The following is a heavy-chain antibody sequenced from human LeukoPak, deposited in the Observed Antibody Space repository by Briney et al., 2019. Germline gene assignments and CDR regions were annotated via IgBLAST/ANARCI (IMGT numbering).Heavy chain of an antibody. J-gene: IGHJ1*01. Sequence: GGSLRLSCAASGFTFDNYAMQWVRQAPGKGLEWVSGISWDSGSIGYAESVKGRFTISRDNAKNSLHLQMNSLRAEDTALYCAKDRYTSGYFDLEHWGRGTLVTVSS. CDR3: AKDRYTSGYFDLEH. D-gene: IGHD6-19*01. CDR2: ISWDSGSI. V-gene: IGHV3-9*01. CDR1: GFTFDNYA.